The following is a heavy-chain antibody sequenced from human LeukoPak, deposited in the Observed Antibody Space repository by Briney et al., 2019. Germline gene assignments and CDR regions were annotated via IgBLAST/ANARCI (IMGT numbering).Heavy chain of an antibody. Sequence: PSETLSLTCTVSGGSISSYYWSWIRQPPGKGLEWIGYIYFSGSTNYNPSLKSRVTISVDTSKNQFSLKLSSVAAADTAVYYYARRTQLNGPLYDILTGYHDAFDIWGQGTMVTVSS. J-gene: IGHJ3*02. CDR1: GGSISSYY. V-gene: IGHV4-59*08. D-gene: IGHD3-9*01. CDR2: IYFSGST. CDR3: ARRTQLNGPLYDILTGYHDAFDI.